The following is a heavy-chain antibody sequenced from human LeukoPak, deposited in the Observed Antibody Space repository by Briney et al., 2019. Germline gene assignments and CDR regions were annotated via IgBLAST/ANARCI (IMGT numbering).Heavy chain of an antibody. J-gene: IGHJ5*02. CDR1: GFIFSSYG. V-gene: IGHV3-30*02. D-gene: IGHD6-6*01. CDR3: AKDKIAVRPGWFDP. CDR2: IRYDGSEK. Sequence: GGSLRLSCAASGFIFSSYGMHWVRQAPGKGLEWVALIRYDGSEKYYVDSVKGRFTISGDNSKNTLYLQMNSLRAEDTAVYYCAKDKIAVRPGWFDPWGQGTLVTVSS.